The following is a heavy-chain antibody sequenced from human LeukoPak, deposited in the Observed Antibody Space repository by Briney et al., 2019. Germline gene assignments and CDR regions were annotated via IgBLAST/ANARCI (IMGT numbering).Heavy chain of an antibody. Sequence: SETLSLTCTVSGGSISRSSYYWGWIRQPPGKGLEWIGSIYYSGSTDYNPSLKSRITISVDTAKNQVSLKLSSVTAADTAVYYCARNCSSTTCYAAHDAFDIWGQGTMVTVSS. CDR3: ARNCSSTTCYAAHDAFDI. D-gene: IGHD2-2*01. V-gene: IGHV4-39*01. CDR2: IYYSGST. J-gene: IGHJ3*02. CDR1: GGSISRSSYY.